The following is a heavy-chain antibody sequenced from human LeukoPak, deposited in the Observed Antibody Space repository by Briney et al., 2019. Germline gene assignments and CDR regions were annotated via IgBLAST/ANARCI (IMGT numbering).Heavy chain of an antibody. D-gene: IGHD2-15*01. J-gene: IGHJ4*02. V-gene: IGHV3-53*01. CDR3: AKGYCTGGSCYSSDY. CDR2: IYSDGST. CDR1: GFTVSSDY. Sequence: GGSLRLSCAASGFTVSSDYMSWVRQAPGKGLEWVSVIYSDGSTSYADSVKGRFTISRDNSKNTLYLQMNSLRAEDTAVYYCAKGYCTGGSCYSSDYWGQGTLVTVSS.